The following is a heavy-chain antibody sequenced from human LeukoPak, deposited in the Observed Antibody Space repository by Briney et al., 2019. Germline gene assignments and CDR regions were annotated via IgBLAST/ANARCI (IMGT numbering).Heavy chain of an antibody. CDR2: VNHSGST. J-gene: IGHJ4*02. CDR3: ARARETVAIDY. CDR1: GESFSGYY. Sequence: SETLSLTCAVYGESFSGYYWTWIRQPPGRGLEWIGEVNHSGSTNYNPSLKSRVTMSADTSKNQLSLKMRSVTAADTAVYYCARARETVAIDYWGQGTLVTVSS. V-gene: IGHV4-34*01. D-gene: IGHD5-12*01.